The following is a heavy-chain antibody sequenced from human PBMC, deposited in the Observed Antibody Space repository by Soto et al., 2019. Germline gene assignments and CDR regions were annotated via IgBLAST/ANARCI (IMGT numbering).Heavy chain of an antibody. CDR1: GFTFSTSG. J-gene: IGHJ3*02. Sequence: EVQLLESGGGLVQPGGSLRLSCAASGFTFSTSGMSWVRQAPGKGLEWVSSISGSGDYTNYADSVKGRFTISRDNYKNTLYLQINSLTAEDTAVYYCANHGGFDIWGQGTRVAVSS. CDR2: ISGSGDYT. D-gene: IGHD4-17*01. V-gene: IGHV3-23*01. CDR3: ANHGGFDI.